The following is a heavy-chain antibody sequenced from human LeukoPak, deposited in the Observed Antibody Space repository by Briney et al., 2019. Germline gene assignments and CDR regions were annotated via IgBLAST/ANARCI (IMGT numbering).Heavy chain of an antibody. J-gene: IGHJ4*02. CDR2: IYYSGST. Sequence: SETPSLTCTVSDGSISSYYWSWIRQPPGKGLEWIGYIYYSGSTNYNPSLKSRVTISVDTSKNHFSLKLSSVTAADTAVYYCARRGYSSGFLDYWGQGTLVTVSS. V-gene: IGHV4-59*08. D-gene: IGHD5-18*01. CDR1: DGSISSYY. CDR3: ARRGYSSGFLDY.